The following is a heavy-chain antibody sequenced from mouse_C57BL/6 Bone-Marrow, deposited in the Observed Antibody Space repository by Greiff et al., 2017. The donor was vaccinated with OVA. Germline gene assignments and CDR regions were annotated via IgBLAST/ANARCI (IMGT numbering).Heavy chain of an antibody. CDR2: ISNGGGSP. J-gene: IGHJ1*03. D-gene: IGHD1-1*01. CDR3: ARQITTVVGWYFDV. Sequence: DVKLVESGGGLVQPGGSLKLSCAASGFTFSDYYMYWVRQTPEKRLEWVAYISNGGGSPYYPDTLKGRFTISRDNAKNTLYLQMSRLKSEDTAMYYCARQITTVVGWYFDVWGTGTTVTVSS. V-gene: IGHV5-12*01. CDR1: GFTFSDYY.